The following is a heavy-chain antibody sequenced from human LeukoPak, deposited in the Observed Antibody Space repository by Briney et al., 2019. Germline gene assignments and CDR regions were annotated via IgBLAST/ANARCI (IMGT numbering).Heavy chain of an antibody. V-gene: IGHV4-4*07. Sequence: WETLSLTCTVSGGYISSHYWSWIRQPAGKGLEWIGRIYTSGSTTYNASLKSRVSMSVDTSKNQSSLKLSSVTAADTAVFYCARENSGSYREFDYWGQGTLVTVSS. D-gene: IGHD1-26*01. CDR3: ARENSGSYREFDY. CDR1: GGYISSHY. CDR2: IYTSGST. J-gene: IGHJ4*02.